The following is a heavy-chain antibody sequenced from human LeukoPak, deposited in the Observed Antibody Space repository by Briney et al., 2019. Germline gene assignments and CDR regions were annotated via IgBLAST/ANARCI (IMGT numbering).Heavy chain of an antibody. CDR1: GGTFISYA. J-gene: IGHJ6*03. Sequence: ASVKVSCKASGGTFISYAISWVRQAPGQGLEWMGGIIPIFGTANYAQKFQGRVSITADESTSTAYMELSSLRSEDTAVYYCARGDTADYYYYYMDVWGKGTTVTVSS. CDR2: IIPIFGTA. CDR3: ARGDTADYYYYYMDV. D-gene: IGHD5-18*01. V-gene: IGHV1-69*13.